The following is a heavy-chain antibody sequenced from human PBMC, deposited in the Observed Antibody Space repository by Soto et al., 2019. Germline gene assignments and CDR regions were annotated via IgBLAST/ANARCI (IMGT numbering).Heavy chain of an antibody. Sequence: QVQLVESGGGVVQPGRSLRLSCAASGLSFSTYAMHWVRQAPGKGLEWVAVMSYDGSYKSHADSVKGRFTISRDNSKNTLYLQMGGVRPEDPAVYYCATPIVGAVGGGFEYWGQGTLVTVSS. J-gene: IGHJ4*02. D-gene: IGHD1-26*01. CDR2: MSYDGSYK. V-gene: IGHV3-30*03. CDR1: GLSFSTYA. CDR3: ATPIVGAVGGGFEY.